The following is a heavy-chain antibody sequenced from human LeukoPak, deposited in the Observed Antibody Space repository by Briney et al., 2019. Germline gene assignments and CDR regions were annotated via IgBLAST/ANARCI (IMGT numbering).Heavy chain of an antibody. V-gene: IGHV3-30*18. Sequence: GGSLRLSCAASGFIFSSYGMHWVRQAPGKGLEWVAVISYDGSNKYYADSVKGRFTISRDNSKNTLYLQMNSLRAEDTAVYYCAKAREWFGESGIDAFDIWGQGTMVTVSS. J-gene: IGHJ3*02. CDR1: GFIFSSYG. CDR3: AKAREWFGESGIDAFDI. D-gene: IGHD3-10*01. CDR2: ISYDGSNK.